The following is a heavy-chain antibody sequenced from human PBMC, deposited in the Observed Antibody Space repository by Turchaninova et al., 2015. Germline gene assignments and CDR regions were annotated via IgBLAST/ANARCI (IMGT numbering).Heavy chain of an antibody. CDR3: ARGPLTSREWYFDL. D-gene: IGHD1-14*01. CDR1: AFTVSHSY. J-gene: IGHJ2*01. Sequence: EVQLVESGGDLVQPGGSLRLSCAASAFTVSHSYMSWVRQAPGRGLGWVSIIYSGGSSYYADAVKGRFTISRDRNTLFLQMNSLRADDTAVYYCARGPLTSREWYFDLWGRGTLVTVSS. V-gene: IGHV3-53*04. CDR2: IYSGGSS.